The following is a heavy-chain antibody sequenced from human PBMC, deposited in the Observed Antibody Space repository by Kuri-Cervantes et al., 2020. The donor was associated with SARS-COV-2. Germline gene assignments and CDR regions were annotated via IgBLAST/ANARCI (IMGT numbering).Heavy chain of an antibody. J-gene: IGHJ4*02. CDR2: IWYDGSNK. V-gene: IGHV3-33*08. D-gene: IGHD5/OR15-5a*01. CDR1: GFTFSSFA. CDR3: ARTRHSTKGGVFDY. Sequence: GESLKISCAASGFTFSSFALHWVRQAPGKGLEWVAVIWYDGSNKYYADSVKGRFTISRDNSKNTLYPQMNSLRAEDTAVYYCARTRHSTKGGVFDYWGQGTLVTVSS.